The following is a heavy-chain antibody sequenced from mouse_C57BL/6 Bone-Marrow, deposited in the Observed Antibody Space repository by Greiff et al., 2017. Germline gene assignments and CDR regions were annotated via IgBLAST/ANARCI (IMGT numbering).Heavy chain of an antibody. D-gene: IGHD2-5*01. J-gene: IGHJ3*01. CDR2: INPGSGGT. V-gene: IGHV1-54*01. CDR1: GYAFTNYL. Sequence: QVQLQQSGAELVRPGTSVKVSCKASGYAFTNYLIEWVKQRPGQGLEWIGVINPGSGGTNYNEKFKGKATLTADKSSSTAYMQLSSLTSEDSAVYFCARSGYSTICFAYWGQGTLVTVSA. CDR3: ARSGYSTICFAY.